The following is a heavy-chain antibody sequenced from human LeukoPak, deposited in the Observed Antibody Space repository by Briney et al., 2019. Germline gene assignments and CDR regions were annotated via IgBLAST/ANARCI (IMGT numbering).Heavy chain of an antibody. J-gene: IGHJ6*02. D-gene: IGHD3-3*01. CDR2: MSYDGSNK. V-gene: IGHV3-30-3*01. CDR1: GFTFSTFA. Sequence: PGGSLRLSCAASGFTFSTFAMHWVRQAPGKGLEWVAVMSYDGSNKDHADSVKGRFTISRDNSKNTLYLQMNSLRPDDTAVYYCASTQPQGIRFLYYYYGMDVWGQGTTVTVSS. CDR3: ASTQPQGIRFLYYYYGMDV.